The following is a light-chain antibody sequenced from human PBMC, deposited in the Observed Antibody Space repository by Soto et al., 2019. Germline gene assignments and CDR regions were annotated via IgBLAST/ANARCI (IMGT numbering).Light chain of an antibody. CDR3: TSYASGSTHVV. CDR1: SSDIGGYDY. V-gene: IGLV2-14*01. Sequence: QSALTQPASVSGSPGQSITLSCTGTSSDIGGYDYDSCYQRHPGKAPKLIIYDVNNRPSGVSNRLSVSKSGNTASLTISWLQAEYEADDFCTSYASGSTHVVFGGGTKLSVL. CDR2: DVN. J-gene: IGLJ2*01.